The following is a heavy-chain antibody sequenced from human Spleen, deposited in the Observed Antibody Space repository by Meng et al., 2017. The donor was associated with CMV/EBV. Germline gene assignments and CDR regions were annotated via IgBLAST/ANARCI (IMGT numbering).Heavy chain of an antibody. V-gene: IGHV1-2*02. D-gene: IGHD1-26*01. CDR2: INPKSGGT. J-gene: IGHJ4*02. CDR1: GYTFSEYY. CDR3: ARDDSGTYKASSFFFDY. Sequence: SGYTFSEYYRHWVRQAPGQGLEWMGWINPKSGGTNYAQRFQGRVTMTRDTSIRTAYMELSRLRFDDTAVYYCARDDSGTYKASSFFFDYWGQGSLVTVS.